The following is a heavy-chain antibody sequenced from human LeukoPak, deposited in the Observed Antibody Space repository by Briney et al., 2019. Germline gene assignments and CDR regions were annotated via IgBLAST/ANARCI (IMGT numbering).Heavy chain of an antibody. V-gene: IGHV4-39*02. CDR2: IFYSGTT. J-gene: IGHJ4*02. CDR3: ARDGVENSSWYPLDS. D-gene: IGHD6-13*01. Sequence: SETLSLTCTVSGGSISSSNYHWGWIRLPPGKGLEWIGSIFYSGTTYYNPSLKSRVTISVDTSKNQFSLKLSSVTAADTAVYYCARDGVENSSWYPLDSWGPGTLVTVSS. CDR1: GGSISSSNYH.